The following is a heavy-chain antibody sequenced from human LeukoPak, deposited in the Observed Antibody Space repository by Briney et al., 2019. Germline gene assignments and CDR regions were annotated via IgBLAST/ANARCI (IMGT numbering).Heavy chain of an antibody. CDR3: ARDGLTGKTDGTLDH. CDR2: ILYDGSKK. Sequence: GRSLRLSCVASGFTFSHYSLHWVRQAPGKGLEWVTLILYDGSKKYYTDSVRGRFTISRDDSKNTLYLQMNSLRPEDTAIYYCARDGLTGKTDGTLDHWGQGTLVTVSS. CDR1: GFTFSHYS. J-gene: IGHJ4*02. D-gene: IGHD1-20*01. V-gene: IGHV3-30-3*01.